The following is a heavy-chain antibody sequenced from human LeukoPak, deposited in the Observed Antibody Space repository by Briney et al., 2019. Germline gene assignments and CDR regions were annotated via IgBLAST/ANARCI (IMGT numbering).Heavy chain of an antibody. CDR1: GGSFSGYY. CDR2: INHSGST. V-gene: IGHV4-34*01. Sequence: SETLSLTCAVYGGSFSGYYWSWIRQPPGKGLEWIGEINHSGSTNYNPSLKSRVTISVDTSKNQFSLKLSSVTAADTVVYYCARVATLTWGYYYYYMDVWGKGTTVTVSS. D-gene: IGHD5-12*01. CDR3: ARVATLTWGYYYYYMDV. J-gene: IGHJ6*03.